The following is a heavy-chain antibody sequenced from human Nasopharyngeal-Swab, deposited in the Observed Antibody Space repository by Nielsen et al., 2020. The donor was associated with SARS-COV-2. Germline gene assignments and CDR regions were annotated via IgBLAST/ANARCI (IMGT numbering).Heavy chain of an antibody. CDR2: INPSDGST. J-gene: IGHJ4*02. Sequence: ASVKVSCKASGYTFTGYYLHWVREAPGQGLEWMAIINPSDGSTNYAQKFQGRVTLTRDTSTSTVYMELSSLRSEDTAVYYCARDRRSGLDTGVVCDYWGQGSLVTVPS. D-gene: IGHD5-18*01. CDR1: GYTFTGYY. V-gene: IGHV1-46*01. CDR3: ARDRRSGLDTGVVCDY.